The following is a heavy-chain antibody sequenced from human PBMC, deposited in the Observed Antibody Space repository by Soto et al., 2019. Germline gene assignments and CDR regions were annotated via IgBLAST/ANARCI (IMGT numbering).Heavy chain of an antibody. J-gene: IGHJ4*02. Sequence: EVQLVESGGGFVKPGGYLRLSCAASGFTVTSNYMTWVRQAPGKGLEWVSVIYTGGSTYYADSVKGRFTISRDNSENTLYLQMNSLRAEDTAVYYCARVFCGVNCYWTEYHFDLWGQGTLVTVSS. CDR2: IYTGGST. D-gene: IGHD2-21*01. V-gene: IGHV3-66*01. CDR1: GFTVTSNY. CDR3: ARVFCGVNCYWTEYHFDL.